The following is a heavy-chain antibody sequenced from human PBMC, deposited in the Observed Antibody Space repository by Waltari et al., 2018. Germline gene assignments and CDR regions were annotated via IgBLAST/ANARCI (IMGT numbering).Heavy chain of an antibody. CDR3: AREGSSGWFFY. Sequence: QVQLVQSGGEGKKPGASWKVSCKASGYTFTNYGLSWVRQAPGQGLEWMAWISPYNGNTKCAQEFQGRVTLTTDTSTSTVYMELRNLRSDDTALYYCAREGSSGWFFYWGQGTLVTVSS. J-gene: IGHJ4*02. CDR2: ISPYNGNT. D-gene: IGHD6-19*01. CDR1: GYTFTNYG. V-gene: IGHV1-18*01.